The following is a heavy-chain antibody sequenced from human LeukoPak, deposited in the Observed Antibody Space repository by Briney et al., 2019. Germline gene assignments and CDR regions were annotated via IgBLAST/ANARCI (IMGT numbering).Heavy chain of an antibody. CDR2: INPSGGST. V-gene: IGHV1-46*01. CDR3: ASSGYYLDAFDI. D-gene: IGHD3-22*01. J-gene: IGHJ3*02. CDR1: GYTFTGYY. Sequence: ASVKVSCKASGYTFTGYYMHWVRQAPGQGLEWMGIINPSGGSTSYAQKFQGRVTMTRDMSTSTVYMELSSLRSEDTAVYYCASSGYYLDAFDIWGQGTMVTVSS.